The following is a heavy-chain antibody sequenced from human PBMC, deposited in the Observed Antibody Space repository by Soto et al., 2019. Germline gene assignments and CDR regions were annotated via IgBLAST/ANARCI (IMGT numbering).Heavy chain of an antibody. CDR2: IYSGGST. CDR3: AVSSGLDYYYYMDV. Sequence: GGSLRLSCAASGFTVSSNYMSWVRQAPGKGLEWVSVIYSGGSTYYADSVKGRFTISRDNSKNTLYLQMNSLRAEDTAVYYCAVSSGLDYYYYMDVWGKGTTVTVSS. V-gene: IGHV3-66*01. J-gene: IGHJ6*03. D-gene: IGHD6-19*01. CDR1: GFTVSSNY.